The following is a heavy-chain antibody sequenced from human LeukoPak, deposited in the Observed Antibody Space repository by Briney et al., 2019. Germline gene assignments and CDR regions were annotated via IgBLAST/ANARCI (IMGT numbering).Heavy chain of an antibody. CDR3: ARDGVVAAPHY. CDR1: GYSISSGYY. D-gene: IGHD2-15*01. Sequence: SETLSLTCSVSGYSISSGYYWGWIRQPPGKGLEWIGTIYHSGSTYYNPSLKSRVSISVDTSKNQFSLKLSSVTAADTAFYYCARDGVVAAPHYWGQGTLVTVSS. J-gene: IGHJ4*02. CDR2: IYHSGST. V-gene: IGHV4-38-2*02.